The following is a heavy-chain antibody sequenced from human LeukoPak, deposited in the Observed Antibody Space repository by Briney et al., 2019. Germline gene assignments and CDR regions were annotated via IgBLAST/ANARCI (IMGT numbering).Heavy chain of an antibody. V-gene: IGHV1-8*03. D-gene: IGHD6-13*01. Sequence: ASVKVSCKASGYTFTSYDINWVRQATGQGLEWMGWMNPNSGNTGYAQKFQGRVTITRNTSISTAYMELSSLRSEDTAVYYCARGGSSWTPTLIDYWGRGTLVTVSS. CDR2: MNPNSGNT. J-gene: IGHJ4*02. CDR3: ARGGSSWTPTLIDY. CDR1: GYTFTSYD.